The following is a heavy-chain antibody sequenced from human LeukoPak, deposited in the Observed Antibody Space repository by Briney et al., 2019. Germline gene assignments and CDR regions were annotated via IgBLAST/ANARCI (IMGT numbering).Heavy chain of an antibody. CDR3: ATENSGSYYGYFDS. CDR2: IWYDGSNK. CDR1: GFTFSGYG. D-gene: IGHD1-26*01. J-gene: IGHJ4*03. Sequence: GGSLRLSCAASGFTFSGYGMHRVRQAPGKGLEWVAVIWYDGSNKYYADSVKGRFTISKDNSKNTLYLQMNSLRADDTAVYYCATENSGSYYGYFDSWGQGTLVTVSS. V-gene: IGHV3-33*01.